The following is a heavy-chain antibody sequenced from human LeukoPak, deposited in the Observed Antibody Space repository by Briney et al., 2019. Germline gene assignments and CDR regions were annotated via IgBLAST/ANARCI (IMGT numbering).Heavy chain of an antibody. Sequence: GESLKISCKGSGYSFTSYWIGWVRQMPGKGLEWMGIIYPGDSDTRYSPSFQGQVTISADKSISTDYLQWSSLKASDTAMYYCARCLTPYYYYYGMDVWGQGTTVTVSS. V-gene: IGHV5-51*01. CDR2: IYPGDSDT. CDR1: GYSFTSYW. J-gene: IGHJ6*02. CDR3: ARCLTPYYYYYGMDV.